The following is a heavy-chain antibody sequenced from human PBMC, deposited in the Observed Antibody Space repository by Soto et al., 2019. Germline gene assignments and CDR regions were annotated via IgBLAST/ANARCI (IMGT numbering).Heavy chain of an antibody. CDR2: ISSSGSTI. CDR1: AFTFSRYE. J-gene: IGHJ6*02. D-gene: IGHD4-17*01. Sequence: GGALRLSCTASAFTFSRYEMNWVRQAPGKGLEWVSCISSSGSTIYYADSVKGRFTISRDNAKNSLYLQMNGLRGEDTAVYYCASGRYGDELLDYYGMEVWGQRTTVTVSS. CDR3: ASGRYGDELLDYYGMEV. V-gene: IGHV3-48*03.